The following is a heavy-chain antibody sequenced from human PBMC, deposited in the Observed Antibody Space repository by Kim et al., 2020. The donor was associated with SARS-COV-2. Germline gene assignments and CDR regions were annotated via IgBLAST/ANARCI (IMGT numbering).Heavy chain of an antibody. D-gene: IGHD6-13*01. J-gene: IGHJ4*02. CDR3: ARGSLSSYFDY. CDR2: T. Sequence: THSPGPLKAPCTISRENAKNPLYLQMNSLRAGDTAVYYCARGSLSSYFDYWGQGTLVTVSS. V-gene: IGHV3-13*01.